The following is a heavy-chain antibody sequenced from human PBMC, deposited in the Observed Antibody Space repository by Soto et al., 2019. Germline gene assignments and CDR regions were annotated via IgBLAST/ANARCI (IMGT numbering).Heavy chain of an antibody. CDR1: GGTFSSYA. D-gene: IGHD6-13*01. J-gene: IGHJ2*01. CDR2: IIPIFGTA. Sequence: SVKVSCKASGGTFSSYAISWVRQAPGQGLEWMGGIIPIFGTANYAQKFQGRVTITADESTSTAYMELSSLRSEDTAVYYCASLAAAGTDWYFDLWGRGTLVTVSS. V-gene: IGHV1-69*13. CDR3: ASLAAAGTDWYFDL.